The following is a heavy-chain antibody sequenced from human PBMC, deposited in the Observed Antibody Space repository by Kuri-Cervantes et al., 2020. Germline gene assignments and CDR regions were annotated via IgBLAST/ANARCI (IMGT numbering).Heavy chain of an antibody. CDR2: INPNSGGT. CDR3: ARVGPYCSGGSCYSGY. CDR1: GYTFTGYY. V-gene: IGHV1-2*02. J-gene: IGHJ4*02. Sequence: ASVKVSCKASGYTFTGYYMHWVRQAPGQGLEWMGWINPNSGGTNYARKFQGRVTMTRDTSISTAYMELSRLRSDDTAVYYCARVGPYCSGGSCYSGYWGQGTLVTVSS. D-gene: IGHD2-15*01.